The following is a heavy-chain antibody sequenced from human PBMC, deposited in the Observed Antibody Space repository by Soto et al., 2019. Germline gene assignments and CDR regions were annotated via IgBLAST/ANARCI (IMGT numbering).Heavy chain of an antibody. Sequence: PSETLSLTCTVSGGSISSYYWSWIRRPPGKGLEWIGYIYYSGSTNYNPSLKSRVTISVDTSKNQFSLKLSSVTAADTAVYYCARDNLGSSWYYYYYGMDVWGQGTTVTVSS. CDR3: ARDNLGSSWYYYYYGMDV. CDR1: GGSISSYY. V-gene: IGHV4-59*01. CDR2: IYYSGST. D-gene: IGHD6-13*01. J-gene: IGHJ6*02.